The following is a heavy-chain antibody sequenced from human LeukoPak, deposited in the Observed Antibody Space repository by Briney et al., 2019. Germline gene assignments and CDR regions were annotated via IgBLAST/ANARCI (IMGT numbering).Heavy chain of an antibody. Sequence: PGGSLRLSCAASGFTFSSYWMSWVRQAPGKGLEWVANIKQDGSEKYYVDSVMGRFTISRDNAKNSLYVQMNSLRAEDTAVYYCARDWEHVDWCMDVWGKGTTVTVSS. CDR3: ARDWEHVDWCMDV. D-gene: IGHD3-9*01. CDR1: GFTFSSYW. V-gene: IGHV3-7*03. J-gene: IGHJ6*04. CDR2: IKQDGSEK.